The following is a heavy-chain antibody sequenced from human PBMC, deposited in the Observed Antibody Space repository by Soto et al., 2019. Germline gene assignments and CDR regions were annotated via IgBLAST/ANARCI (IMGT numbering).Heavy chain of an antibody. CDR2: ISGSGGST. CDR3: AKEVWVDYDFWSGYYGTYYYGMDV. Sequence: GGSLRLSCAASGFTFSSYAMSWVRQAPGKGLEWVSAISGSGGSTYYADSVKGRFTISRDNSKNTLYLQMNSLRAEDTAVYYCAKEVWVDYDFWSGYYGTYYYGMDVWGQGTTVTVSS. CDR1: GFTFSSYA. V-gene: IGHV3-23*01. J-gene: IGHJ6*02. D-gene: IGHD3-3*01.